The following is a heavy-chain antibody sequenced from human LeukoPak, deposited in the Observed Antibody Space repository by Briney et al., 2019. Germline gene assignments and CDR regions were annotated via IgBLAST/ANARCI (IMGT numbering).Heavy chain of an antibody. Sequence: SETLSLTCTVSGGSVSTYYWSWIRQPPGKGLEWIGYIYYSGSTNYNPSLKSRVTISVDTSKNQFSLKLTSVTAADTAVYYCARATAFFDIWGQGTMVTVSS. CDR3: ARATAFFDI. V-gene: IGHV4-59*02. CDR2: IYYSGST. CDR1: GGSVSTYY. J-gene: IGHJ3*02.